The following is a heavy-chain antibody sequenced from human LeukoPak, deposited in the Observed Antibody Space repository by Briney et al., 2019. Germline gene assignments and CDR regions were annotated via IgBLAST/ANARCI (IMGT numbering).Heavy chain of an antibody. CDR3: AASSGVTLGRF. V-gene: IGHV4-31*03. CDR1: GGSISSGTHY. J-gene: IGHJ4*02. CDR2: IYYTGIT. Sequence: SETLSLTCTVSGGSISSGTHYYNWIRQHPGKGLEWIGYIYYTGITSYNQSLKSRVTMSVDMSMNQVSLKVTSLTAADTAVYYCAASSGVTLGRFWGQGALVTVSS. D-gene: IGHD3-16*01.